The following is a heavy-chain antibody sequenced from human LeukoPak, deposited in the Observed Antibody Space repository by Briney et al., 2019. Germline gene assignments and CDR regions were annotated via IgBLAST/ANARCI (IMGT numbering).Heavy chain of an antibody. J-gene: IGHJ6*02. CDR2: IYYSGST. V-gene: IGHV4-39*01. Sequence: KASETLSLTCTVSGGSISSSSYYWGWIRQPPGKGLEWIGSIYYSGSTYYNPSLKSRVTISVDTSKNQFSPKLSSVTAADTAVYYCASLNPPYYYYGMDVWGQGTTVTVSS. CDR1: GGSISSSSYY. CDR3: ASLNPPYYYYGMDV.